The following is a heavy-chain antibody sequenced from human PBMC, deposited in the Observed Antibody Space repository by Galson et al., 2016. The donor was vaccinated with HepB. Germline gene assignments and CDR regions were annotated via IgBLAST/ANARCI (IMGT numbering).Heavy chain of an antibody. V-gene: IGHV3-33*08. D-gene: IGHD4-17*01. CDR1: GFTFNNYG. J-gene: IGHJ6*02. CDR2: ISYDGNNR. Sequence: SLRLSCATSGFTFNNYGINWVRQAPGKGLEWVAVISYDGNNRHYADAVKGRFTISRDRFKNTVYLQMNSLRADDTAVYFCARDRGLLHYYYGMDVWGQGTTVTVSS. CDR3: ARDRGLLHYYYGMDV.